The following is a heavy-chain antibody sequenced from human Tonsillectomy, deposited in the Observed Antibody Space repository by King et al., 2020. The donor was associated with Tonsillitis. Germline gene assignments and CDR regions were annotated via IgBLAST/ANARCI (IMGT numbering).Heavy chain of an antibody. CDR1: GFTFSSYS. D-gene: IGHD3-22*01. Sequence: VQLVESGGGLVQPGGSLRLSCAASGFTFSSYSMNWVRQAPGTGLEWVSYINSRITTIYYADSVKGRFTISRDNAKKSLYLQMNSLRAEDTAVYYCARNPNYYGSSGCVDYWGQGTLVTVSS. CDR2: INSRITTI. V-gene: IGHV3-48*01. J-gene: IGHJ4*02. CDR3: ARNPNYYGSSGCVDY.